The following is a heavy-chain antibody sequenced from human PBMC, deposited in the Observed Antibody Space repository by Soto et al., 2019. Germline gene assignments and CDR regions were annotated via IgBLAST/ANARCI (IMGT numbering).Heavy chain of an antibody. CDR1: GYTFISYA. CDR2: INAGNGNT. Sequence: GALVKVSCKASGYTFISYAIHWVRQAPGQRLEWMGWINAGNGNTKYSQKFQGRVTITRDTSASTAYMEPSSLRSEDTAVYYCASGGYYYGSSGSPNFDHWGQGTLVTVTS. J-gene: IGHJ4*02. CDR3: ASGGYYYGSSGSPNFDH. V-gene: IGHV1-3*01. D-gene: IGHD3-22*01.